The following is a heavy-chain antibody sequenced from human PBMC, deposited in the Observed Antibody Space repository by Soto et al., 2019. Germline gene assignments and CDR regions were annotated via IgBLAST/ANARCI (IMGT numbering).Heavy chain of an antibody. CDR2: IYYSGST. CDR1: GGSMSSNSYY. CDR3: ARHEAFTMMILD. Sequence: SETLSLTCIVSGGSMSSNSYYWGWIRQPPGKGLEWIGSIYYSGSTYYNSSLKSRGTISVDTSKNQFSLKLSSVTAADTAVYYCARHEAFTMMILDWGQGTVVTVSS. J-gene: IGHJ1*01. D-gene: IGHD3-22*01. V-gene: IGHV4-39*01.